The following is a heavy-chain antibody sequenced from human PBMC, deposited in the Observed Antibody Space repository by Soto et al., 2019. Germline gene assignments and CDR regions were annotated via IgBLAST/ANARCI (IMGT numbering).Heavy chain of an antibody. V-gene: IGHV4-59*08. D-gene: IGHD3-22*01. CDR3: ARSYYYDSSGYPIYYYYYGMDV. CDR2: IYYSGST. J-gene: IGHJ6*02. CDR1: GRSISSYY. Sequence: SDTLSLTCTVPGRSISSYYWRWIRQPPGKGLEWIGYIYYSGSTNYNPSLKSRVTISVDTSKNQFSLKLSSVTAADTAVYYCARSYYYDSSGYPIYYYYYGMDVWGQGTTVS.